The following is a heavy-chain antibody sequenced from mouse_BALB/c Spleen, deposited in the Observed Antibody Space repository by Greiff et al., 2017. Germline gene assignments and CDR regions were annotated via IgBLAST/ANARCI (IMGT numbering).Heavy chain of an antibody. J-gene: IGHJ3*01. CDR1: GFTFSSYT. Sequence: EVKVEESGGGLVKPGGSLKLSCAASGFTFSSYTMSWVRQTPEKRLEWVATISSGGGNTYYPDSVKGRFTISRDNAKNTLYLQMSSLRSEDTAMYYCARHERYDVWFAYWGQGTLVTVSA. CDR2: ISSGGGNT. V-gene: IGHV5-9*04. D-gene: IGHD2-14*01. CDR3: ARHERYDVWFAY.